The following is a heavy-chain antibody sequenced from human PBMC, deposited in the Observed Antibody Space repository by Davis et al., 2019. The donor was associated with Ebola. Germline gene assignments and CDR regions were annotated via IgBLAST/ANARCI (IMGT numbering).Heavy chain of an antibody. CDR3: ARVWNYVCFDY. CDR1: GGSFSGYY. Sequence: MPGGSLRLSCAVYGGSFSGYYWSWIRQPPGKGLEWIGEINHSGSTNYNPSLKSRVTISVDTSKNQFSLKLSSVAAADTAVYYCARVWNYVCFDYWGQGTLVTVFS. V-gene: IGHV4-34*01. J-gene: IGHJ4*02. D-gene: IGHD1-7*01. CDR2: INHSGST.